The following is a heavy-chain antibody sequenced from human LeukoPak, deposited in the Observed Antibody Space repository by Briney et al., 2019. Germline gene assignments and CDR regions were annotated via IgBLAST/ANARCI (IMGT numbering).Heavy chain of an antibody. CDR3: AKVRSGIEAFDY. V-gene: IGHV3-30*02. Sequence: PGGSLRLSCAASGFTFSSYGMHWVRQAPGKGLEWVAFIRYDGSNKYYADSEKGRFTISRDNSKNTLYLQMNSLRAEDTAVYYCAKVRSGIEAFDYWGQGTLVTVSS. CDR1: GFTFSSYG. J-gene: IGHJ4*02. CDR2: IRYDGSNK. D-gene: IGHD2-21*01.